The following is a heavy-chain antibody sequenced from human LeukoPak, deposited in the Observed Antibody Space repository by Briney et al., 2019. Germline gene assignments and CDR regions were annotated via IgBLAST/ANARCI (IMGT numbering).Heavy chain of an antibody. CDR3: ARDIGYYYDSSGYYDY. Sequence: PGGSLRLSCAASGFTVSSNYMSWVRQAPGKGLEWVSVIYSGGSTYYADSVKGRFTISRDNSKNTLYLQMNSLRAEDTAVYYCARDIGYYYDSSGYYDYWGQGTLVTVSS. CDR2: IYSGGST. CDR1: GFTVSSNY. V-gene: IGHV3-66*01. J-gene: IGHJ4*02. D-gene: IGHD3-22*01.